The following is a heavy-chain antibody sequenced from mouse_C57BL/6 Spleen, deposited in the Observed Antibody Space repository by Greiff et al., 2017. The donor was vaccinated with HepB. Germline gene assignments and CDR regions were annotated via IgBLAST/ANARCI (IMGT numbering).Heavy chain of an antibody. CDR1: GFSFNTYA. J-gene: IGHJ2*01. Sequence: EVKVEESGGGLVQPKGSLKLSCAASGFSFNTYAMNWVRQAPGKGLEWVARIRSKSNNYATYYADSVKDRFTISRDDSESMLYLQMNNWKTKDTAMYYCVREGLLYYFDYWGQGTTLTVSS. CDR3: VREGLLYYFDY. CDR2: IRSKSNNYAT. V-gene: IGHV10-1*01. D-gene: IGHD3-1*01.